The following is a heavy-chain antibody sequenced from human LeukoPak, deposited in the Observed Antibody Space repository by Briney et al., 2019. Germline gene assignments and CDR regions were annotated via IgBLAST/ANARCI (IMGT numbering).Heavy chain of an antibody. Sequence: SDTLSLTCAVYGGSFSGYYWSWIRQPPGKGLEWIGEINHSGSTNYNPSLMSRVTISVDTSKNQFSLKLSSVTAADTAVYYCARGPSSRQQLAYNWFDPWGQGTLVTVSS. CDR2: INHSGST. J-gene: IGHJ5*02. D-gene: IGHD6-13*01. V-gene: IGHV4-34*01. CDR1: GGSFSGYY. CDR3: ARGPSSRQQLAYNWFDP.